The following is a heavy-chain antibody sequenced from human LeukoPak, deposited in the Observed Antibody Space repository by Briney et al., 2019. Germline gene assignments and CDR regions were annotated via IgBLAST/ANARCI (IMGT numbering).Heavy chain of an antibody. D-gene: IGHD2-21*02. J-gene: IGHJ4*02. CDR3: ARGGSRVVTATTGDY. CDR1: GYSFTSYW. CDR2: IYPSDSAT. Sequence: GESLQISCQGSGYSFTSYWIGWMRQMPGKGLEWMGIIYPSDSATRYSPSFQGQVTISADKSISTAYLQWSSLKASDTAMYFCARGGSRVVTATTGDYWGQGTLVTVSS. V-gene: IGHV5-51*01.